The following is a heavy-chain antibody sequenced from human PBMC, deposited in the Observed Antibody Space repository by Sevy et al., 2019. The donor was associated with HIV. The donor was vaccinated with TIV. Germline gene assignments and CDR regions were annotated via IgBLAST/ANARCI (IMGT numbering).Heavy chain of an antibody. CDR2: ISYDGSNK. V-gene: IGHV3-30*04. Sequence: GESLKISCAASGFTFSSYAMHWVRQAPGKGLEWVAVISYDGSNKYYADSVKGRFTISRDNSKNTLYLQMNSLRAEDTAVYYCARDRLAAAGTFDYWGQGTLVTVSS. D-gene: IGHD6-13*01. J-gene: IGHJ4*02. CDR1: GFTFSSYA. CDR3: ARDRLAAAGTFDY.